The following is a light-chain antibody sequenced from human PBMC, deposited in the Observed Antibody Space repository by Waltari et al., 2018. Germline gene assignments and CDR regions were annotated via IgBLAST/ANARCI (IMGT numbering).Light chain of an antibody. Sequence: DIQMTQSPSSLSAFVGDIITITCRASQGISSWSAWYQQKPGKAPKLLIYAASNLQSGVPSRFSGSGSGTDYTLTINSLQPEDFATYYCQQGYNTPWTFGQGTKVEIK. J-gene: IGKJ1*01. CDR1: QGISSW. CDR2: AAS. CDR3: QQGYNTPWT. V-gene: IGKV1-12*01.